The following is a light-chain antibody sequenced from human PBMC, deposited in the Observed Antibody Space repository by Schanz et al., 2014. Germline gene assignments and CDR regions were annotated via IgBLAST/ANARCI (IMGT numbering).Light chain of an antibody. J-gene: IGKJ1*01. Sequence: EIVLTQSPGTLSLSPGERATLSCRASQSIRSTHLAWYQQKPGQAPRLLIFRASNRATGIPDRFSGSGSGTDFTLTISRLEPEDFAVYYCQQYDNWPPWTFGQGTKVELK. CDR1: QSIRSTH. CDR3: QQYDNWPPWT. V-gene: IGKV3-20*01. CDR2: RAS.